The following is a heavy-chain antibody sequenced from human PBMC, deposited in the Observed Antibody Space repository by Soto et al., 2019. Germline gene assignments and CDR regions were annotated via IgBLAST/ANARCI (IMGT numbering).Heavy chain of an antibody. CDR1: GFNFGSYT. D-gene: IGHD4-17*01. J-gene: IGHJ6*02. Sequence: PGGSQILSSAASGFNFGSYTMVLVRPAPGKGLQWVSAISGSGGTTDYAAPVKGRFTISRDDSKNALYLQMNSLKTEDTAVYYCTTDRISYGDYVPSYYYYGMDVWGQGTTVTVSS. CDR2: ISGSGGTT. CDR3: TTDRISYGDYVPSYYYYGMDV. V-gene: IGHV3-23*01.